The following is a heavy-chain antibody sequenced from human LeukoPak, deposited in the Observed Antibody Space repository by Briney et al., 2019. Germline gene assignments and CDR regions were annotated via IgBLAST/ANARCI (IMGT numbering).Heavy chain of an antibody. CDR2: IFPGDSDT. J-gene: IGHJ4*02. CDR1: GYRFSSYW. Sequence: GESLKISCKGSGYRFSSYWIAWVRQMPGKGLEWMGIIFPGDSDTSYSPSFQGQVTISADKSINTAYLQWSSLKASDTAMYYCARRGITVGGADYWGQGTLVTVSS. D-gene: IGHD6-19*01. CDR3: ARRGITVGGADY. V-gene: IGHV5-51*01.